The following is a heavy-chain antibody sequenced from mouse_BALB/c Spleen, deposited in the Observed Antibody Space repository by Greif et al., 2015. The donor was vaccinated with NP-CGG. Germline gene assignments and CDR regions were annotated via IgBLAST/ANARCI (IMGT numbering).Heavy chain of an antibody. J-gene: IGHJ2*01. CDR1: GYTFTDYA. D-gene: IGHD2-3*01. V-gene: IGHV1S137*01. Sequence: QVQLQQSGAELVRPGVSVKISCKGSGYTFTDYAMHWVKQSHAKSLEWIGVISTYYGDASYNQKLKGKATMTVDKSSSTAYMELARLTSEDSAIYYCARYDHAYFDYWGQGTTLTVSS. CDR2: ISTYYGDA. CDR3: ARYDHAYFDY.